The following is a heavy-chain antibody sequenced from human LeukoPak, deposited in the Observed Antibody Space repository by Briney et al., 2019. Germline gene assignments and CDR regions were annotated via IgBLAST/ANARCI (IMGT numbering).Heavy chain of an antibody. D-gene: IGHD3-10*01. Sequence: ASMKVSCKASGYTFTGYYMHWVRQAPGQGLEWMGWINPNSGGTNYAQKFQGRVTMTRDTSISTAYMELSRLRSDDTAVYYCARSVVWFHYGMDVWGQGTTVTVSS. CDR1: GYTFTGYY. CDR2: INPNSGGT. J-gene: IGHJ6*02. CDR3: ARSVVWFHYGMDV. V-gene: IGHV1-2*02.